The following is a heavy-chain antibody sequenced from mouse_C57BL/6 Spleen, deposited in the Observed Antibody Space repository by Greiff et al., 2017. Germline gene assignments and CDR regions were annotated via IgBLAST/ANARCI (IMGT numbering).Heavy chain of an antibody. D-gene: IGHD2-3*01. CDR3: TRDGYLVSLDY. CDR2: IDPETGGT. V-gene: IGHV1-15*01. CDR1: GYTFTDYE. Sequence: VQLQQSGAELVRPGASVTLSCKASGYTFTDYEMHWVKQTPVHGLEWIGAIDPETGGTAYNQKFKGKAILTADKSSSTAYMELRSLTSEDSAVYYCTRDGYLVSLDYWGKGTTLTVSS. J-gene: IGHJ2*01.